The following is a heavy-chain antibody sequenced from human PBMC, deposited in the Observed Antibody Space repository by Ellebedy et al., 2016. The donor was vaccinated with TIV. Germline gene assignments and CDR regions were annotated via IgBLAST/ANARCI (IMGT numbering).Heavy chain of an antibody. V-gene: IGHV3-30*03. Sequence: GGSLRLXCVASGFTFRSHGIYWVRQAPGKGLEWVALLSSDGSNKYYADSVKGRFTISRDNSKNTLYLQMNSLRTDDMAVYYCARGGSSGSSDYWGQGTLVTVSS. D-gene: IGHD3-10*01. CDR3: ARGGSSGSSDY. CDR2: LSSDGSNK. J-gene: IGHJ4*02. CDR1: GFTFRSHG.